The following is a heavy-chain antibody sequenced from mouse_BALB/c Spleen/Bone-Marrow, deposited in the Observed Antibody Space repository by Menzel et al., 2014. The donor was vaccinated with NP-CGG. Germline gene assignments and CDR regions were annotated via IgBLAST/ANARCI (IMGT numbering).Heavy chain of an antibody. CDR2: INPDSRTI. J-gene: IGHJ3*01. V-gene: IGHV4-1*02. Sequence: DVMLVESGGGLVQPGGSLKLSCAASGFYFSAYWMSWVRQAPGKGLEWIGEINPDSRTINYTPSLKDKFIISRDNTKNTLYLQMSKVRSEDTALYYCARLYDYGWFAYWGQGTLVTVSA. CDR3: ARLYDYGWFAY. CDR1: GFYFSAYW. D-gene: IGHD2-4*01.